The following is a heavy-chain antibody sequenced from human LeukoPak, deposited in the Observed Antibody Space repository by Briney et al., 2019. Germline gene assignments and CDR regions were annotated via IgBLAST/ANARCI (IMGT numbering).Heavy chain of an antibody. CDR3: VRILGRYQEGMDV. D-gene: IGHD1-26*01. Sequence: SETLSLTCTVSGGSLTDGDYYWGWVRQPPGTGLQWIATTYEGASLKSRVTISLDTSKNQFFLRLTSVTAADTAVYYCVRILGRYQEGMDVWGPGITVTVSS. CDR1: GGSLTDGDYY. V-gene: IGHV4-61*08. CDR2: T. J-gene: IGHJ6*02.